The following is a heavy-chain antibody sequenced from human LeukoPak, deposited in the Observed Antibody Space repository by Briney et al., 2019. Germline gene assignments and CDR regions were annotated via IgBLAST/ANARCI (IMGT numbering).Heavy chain of an antibody. CDR3: ARDKSRARGVLYNWFDP. J-gene: IGHJ5*02. CDR2: IYYSGST. D-gene: IGHD3-10*01. Sequence: SQTLSLTCTVSSGSISSGGYYWSWIRQHPGKGLEWIGYIYYSGSTYYNPSLKSRVTISVDTSKNQFSLKLSSVTAADTAVYYCARDKSRARGVLYNWFDPWGQGTLVTVSS. V-gene: IGHV4-31*03. CDR1: SGSISSGGYY.